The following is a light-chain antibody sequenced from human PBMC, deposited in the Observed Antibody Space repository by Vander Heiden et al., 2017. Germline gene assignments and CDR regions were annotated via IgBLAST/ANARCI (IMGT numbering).Light chain of an antibody. J-gene: IGKJ3*01. Sequence: DIQLTKSPSSLSASIGDRVTITCQASHDIKNYLTWYQQKPGKAPKVLIYDASKLEIGVPSRCSGSGSGAHFTFTISSLQPEDVATYYCQQYKNLFTFGPGTKVEIK. CDR3: QQYKNLFT. V-gene: IGKV1-33*01. CDR1: HDIKNY. CDR2: DAS.